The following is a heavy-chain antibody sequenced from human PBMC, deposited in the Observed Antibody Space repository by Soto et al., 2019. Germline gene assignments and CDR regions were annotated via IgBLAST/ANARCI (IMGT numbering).Heavy chain of an antibody. Sequence: GGSLRLSCAASGFTFSSYAMSWVRQAPGKGLEWVSAISGSGGSTYYADSVKGRFTISRDNSKNTLYLQMNSLRAEDTAVYYCAKREGKQQLSLGLFDYWGQGTLVTVSS. V-gene: IGHV3-23*01. CDR1: GFTFSSYA. J-gene: IGHJ4*02. CDR3: AKREGKQQLSLGLFDY. D-gene: IGHD6-13*01. CDR2: ISGSGGST.